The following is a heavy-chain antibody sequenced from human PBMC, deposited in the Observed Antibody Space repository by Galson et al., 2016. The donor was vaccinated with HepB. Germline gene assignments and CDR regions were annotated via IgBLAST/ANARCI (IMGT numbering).Heavy chain of an antibody. Sequence: SLRLSCAASGFTFGDYAMSWFRQAPGKGLEWVGFIRSKTYGGPTEYAASVKGRFTISRDDSKNLAYLQMNSLKTEDTAVYYCTRYATGYYYDSSGYYAQVNYFDYWGQGTLVTVSP. J-gene: IGHJ4*02. CDR1: GFTFGDYA. D-gene: IGHD3-22*01. CDR2: IRSKTYGGPT. V-gene: IGHV3-49*03. CDR3: TRYATGYYYDSSGYYAQVNYFDY.